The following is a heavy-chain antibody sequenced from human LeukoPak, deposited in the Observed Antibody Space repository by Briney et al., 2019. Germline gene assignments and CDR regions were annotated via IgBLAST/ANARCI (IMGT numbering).Heavy chain of an antibody. CDR2: IYHSHSDN. Sequence: GESLKISCKGSGYSFTSYWIGWVRQMPGKGLEWMGIIYHSHSDNRYSPSFQGQVTISADKSISTAYLQWSSLKASDTAMYYCARTRITIFGVAFDAFDIWGQGTMVTVSS. CDR1: GYSFTSYW. V-gene: IGHV5-51*01. CDR3: ARTRITIFGVAFDAFDI. J-gene: IGHJ3*02. D-gene: IGHD3-3*01.